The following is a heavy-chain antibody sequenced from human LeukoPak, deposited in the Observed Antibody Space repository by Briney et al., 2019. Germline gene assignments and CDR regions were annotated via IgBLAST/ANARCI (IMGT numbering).Heavy chain of an antibody. CDR2: INTNTGNP. J-gene: IGHJ5*02. Sequence: ASVKVSCKASGYTFTSYAMNWVRQAPGQGLEWMGWINTNTGNPTYAQGFTGRFVFSLDTSVSTAYLQISSLKAEDTAVYYCARDTVLMVYAMGNWFDPWGQGTLVTVSS. D-gene: IGHD2-8*01. CDR1: GYTFTSYA. CDR3: ARDTVLMVYAMGNWFDP. V-gene: IGHV7-4-1*02.